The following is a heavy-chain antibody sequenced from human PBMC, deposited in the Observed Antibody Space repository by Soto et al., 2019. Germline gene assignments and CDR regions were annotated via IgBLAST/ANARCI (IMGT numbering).Heavy chain of an antibody. CDR2: INPNTGYT. J-gene: IGHJ4*02. Sequence: ASVKVSCKASGYTFTRYDINWVRQAAGQGLEWMGWINPNTGYTDYAQKFQDRVTMTGNTSITTAYMELSGLRSEDTAVYYCVRGRVMITFGVVIVIDYWGQGSPVTVSS. D-gene: IGHD3-16*02. CDR3: VRGRVMITFGVVIVIDY. CDR1: GYTFTRYD. V-gene: IGHV1-8*01.